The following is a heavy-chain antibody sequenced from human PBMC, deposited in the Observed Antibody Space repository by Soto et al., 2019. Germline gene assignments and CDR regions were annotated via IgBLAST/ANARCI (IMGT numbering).Heavy chain of an antibody. CDR3: ARGQRFSDWFDP. J-gene: IGHJ5*02. V-gene: IGHV4-4*07. CDR1: GGAITSYY. Sequence: SETLSLTFTVSGGAITSYYWTWIWQPALKGLEWIGRIYSSGSTKYNPSLQSRVTMSLDTSKNQFSLRLTSVTAADTAVYYCARGQRFSDWFDPWGQGTSLTVSS. D-gene: IGHD3-3*01. CDR2: IYSSGST.